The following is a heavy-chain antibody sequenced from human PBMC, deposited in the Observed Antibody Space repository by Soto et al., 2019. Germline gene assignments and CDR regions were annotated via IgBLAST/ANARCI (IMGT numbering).Heavy chain of an antibody. J-gene: IGHJ6*03. CDR2: INAGNGNT. CDR3: ARGEATPVYYYYMDV. Sequence: ASVKVSCKASGHTFSSYVMHWVRQAPGQRLEWLGWINAGNGNTKYSQKFQGRVTITWDTSASTAFMYLSSLRSEDTALYYCARGEATPVYYYYMDVWGTGTTVTVSS. V-gene: IGHV1-3*01. CDR1: GHTFSSYV.